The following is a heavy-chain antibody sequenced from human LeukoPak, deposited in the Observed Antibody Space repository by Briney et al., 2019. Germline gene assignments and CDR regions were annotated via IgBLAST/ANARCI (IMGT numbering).Heavy chain of an antibody. CDR2: INPNSGDT. J-gene: IGHJ4*02. D-gene: IGHD1-7*01. CDR1: GYTFTGYI. V-gene: IGHV1-2*02. Sequence: ASVKVSCKASGYTFTGYIMHWVRQAPGQGLEWMGWINPNSGDTKYTQKFQGRVTLTRDTSISTAYMELNRLRSDDTAVYYCAREGRTGTTSDYWGQGTLVTVSS. CDR3: AREGRTGTTSDY.